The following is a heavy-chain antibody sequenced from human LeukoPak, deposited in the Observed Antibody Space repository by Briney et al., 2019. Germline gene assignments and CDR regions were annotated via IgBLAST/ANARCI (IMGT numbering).Heavy chain of an antibody. Sequence: GGSLRLSCAASGFTFSSYWMSWVRQAPGKGLEWVANIKQDGSEKYYVDSVKGRFTISRVNAKNSLYLQMNSLRAEDTAVYYCAKAAVYYDILTGYYLSWFDPWGQGTLVTVSS. CDR3: AKAAVYYDILTGYYLSWFDP. V-gene: IGHV3-7*03. J-gene: IGHJ5*02. CDR1: GFTFSSYW. D-gene: IGHD3-9*01. CDR2: IKQDGSEK.